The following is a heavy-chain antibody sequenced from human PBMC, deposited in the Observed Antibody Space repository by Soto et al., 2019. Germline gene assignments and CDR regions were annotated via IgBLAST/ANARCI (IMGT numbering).Heavy chain of an antibody. CDR2: ISETSIAL. CDR1: GFNFKTYS. V-gene: IGHV3-48*02. D-gene: IGHD1-1*01. CDR3: ATLQLGREEIFDS. J-gene: IGHJ4*02. Sequence: EVQLVESGGGLVQPGGSLRLSCAASGFNFKTYSMNWVRQAPGKGLGWVSYISETSIALYYRDSVKGRFTISRDNARNTLYLQMNSLRDEDTAVYYCATLQLGREEIFDSWGQGTLVTVSS.